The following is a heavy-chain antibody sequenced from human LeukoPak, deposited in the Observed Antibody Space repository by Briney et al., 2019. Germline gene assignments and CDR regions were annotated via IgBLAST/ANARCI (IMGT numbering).Heavy chain of an antibody. CDR1: GFTFSSYS. J-gene: IGHJ5*02. CDR2: ISSSSSYI. V-gene: IGHV3-21*01. D-gene: IGHD6-13*01. CDR3: ARDLGRRRQLEPNWFDP. Sequence: GGSLRLSCAASGFTFSSYSMNWVRQAPGKGLEWVSSISSSSSYIYYADSVKGRFTISRDNAKNSLYLQMNSLRAEDTAVYYCARDLGRRRQLEPNWFDPWGQGTLVTVSS.